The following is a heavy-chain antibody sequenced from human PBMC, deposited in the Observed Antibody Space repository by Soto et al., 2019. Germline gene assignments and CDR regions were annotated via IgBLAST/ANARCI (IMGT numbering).Heavy chain of an antibody. CDR3: AKVSEMATILSWFDP. J-gene: IGHJ5*02. CDR1: GFTFSNYA. Sequence: EVQLLESGGGLVQPGGSLRLSCVASGFTFSNYAMSWVRQAPGKGLEWVSAISGSRGGTYYADSVKGRFTISRDNSKNTLYLQMNSLRAEDTAVYYCAKVSEMATILSWFDPCGQGTLDTVSS. D-gene: IGHD5-12*01. CDR2: ISGSRGGT. V-gene: IGHV3-23*01.